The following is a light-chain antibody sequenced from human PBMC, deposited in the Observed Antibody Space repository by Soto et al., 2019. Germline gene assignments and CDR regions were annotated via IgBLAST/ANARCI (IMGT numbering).Light chain of an antibody. CDR3: VQRSTWPWT. Sequence: IVLTQSPATLSLSPGARATLSCRAGQSVSNYLAWYQQKPGQAPRLLIYDTFNRATGIPARFSGSGSGTDFTLTISSLEPEDLPVYFFVQRSTWPWTSGQGTKVEIK. CDR2: DTF. CDR1: QSVSNY. V-gene: IGKV3-11*01. J-gene: IGKJ1*01.